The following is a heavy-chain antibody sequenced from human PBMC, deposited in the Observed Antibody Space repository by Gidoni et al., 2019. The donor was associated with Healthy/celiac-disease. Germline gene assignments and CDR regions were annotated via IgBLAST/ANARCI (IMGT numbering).Heavy chain of an antibody. J-gene: IGHJ3*02. Sequence: QVQLQESGTGLVKPSETLSLTCTVSGGSISSYYWSWIRQPPGKGLEWIGYIYYSGSTNYNPSLKSRVTISVDTSKNQFSLKLSSVTAADTAVYYCAREAVTGTPTGAFDIWGQGTMVTVSS. CDR1: GGSISSYY. CDR2: IYYSGST. V-gene: IGHV4-59*01. CDR3: AREAVTGTPTGAFDI. D-gene: IGHD1-20*01.